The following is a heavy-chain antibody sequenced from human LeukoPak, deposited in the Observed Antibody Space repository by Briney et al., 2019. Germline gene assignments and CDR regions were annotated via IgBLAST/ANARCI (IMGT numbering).Heavy chain of an antibody. J-gene: IGHJ3*02. CDR3: ARDFGLFPDAFDI. CDR1: GFTFSSYS. CDR2: ISSSSSTI. D-gene: IGHD3-22*01. V-gene: IGHV3-48*04. Sequence: GGSLRLSCAASGFTFSSYSMNWVRQAPGKGLEWVSYISSSSSTIYYADSVKGRFTISRDNAKNSLYLQMNSPRAEDTAVYYCARDFGLFPDAFDIWGQGTMVTVSS.